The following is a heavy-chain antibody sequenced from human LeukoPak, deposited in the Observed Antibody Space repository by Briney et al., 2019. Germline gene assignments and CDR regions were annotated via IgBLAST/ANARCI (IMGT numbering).Heavy chain of an antibody. CDR3: AKPFLGSYYYYGMDV. CDR2: ISGSGGST. Sequence: GGSLRLSCAASGFTFSSYAMSWVRQAPGKGLEWVSAISGSGGSTYYADSVKSRFTISRDNSKNTLYLQMNSLRAEDTAVYYCAKPFLGSYYYYGMDVWGQGTTVTVSS. CDR1: GFTFSSYA. V-gene: IGHV3-23*01. D-gene: IGHD1-26*01. J-gene: IGHJ6*02.